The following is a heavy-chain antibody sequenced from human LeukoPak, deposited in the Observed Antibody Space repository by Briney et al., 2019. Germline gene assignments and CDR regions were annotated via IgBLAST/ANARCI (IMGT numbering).Heavy chain of an antibody. V-gene: IGHV1-2*02. D-gene: IGHD1-7*01. CDR2: INPNSGGT. CDR1: GYTFTGYY. Sequence: GASVKVSCKASGYTFTGYYMHWVRQAPGQGLEWMGWINPNSGGTNYAQKFQGRVTMTRDTSISTAYMELSRLRSDDTAVYYCARDTRWNYDYYYYYMDVWGKGTTVTVSS. CDR3: ARDTRWNYDYYYYYMDV. J-gene: IGHJ6*03.